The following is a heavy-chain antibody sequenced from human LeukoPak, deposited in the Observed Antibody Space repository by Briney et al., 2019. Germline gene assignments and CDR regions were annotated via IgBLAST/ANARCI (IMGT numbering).Heavy chain of an antibody. CDR2: IRYDGTSQ. J-gene: IGHJ4*02. CDR1: GFTLSIYG. V-gene: IGHV3-30*02. CDR3: AKVGFGWYQIDY. D-gene: IGHD6-19*01. Sequence: PGGSLRLSCATSGFTLSIYGMHWVRQAPGKGLEWVAFIRYDGTSQYYTDSVKGRFTISRDNSMNTMHLQMNSLRVEDTAVYYCAKVGFGWYQIDYWGQGTLVTVSS.